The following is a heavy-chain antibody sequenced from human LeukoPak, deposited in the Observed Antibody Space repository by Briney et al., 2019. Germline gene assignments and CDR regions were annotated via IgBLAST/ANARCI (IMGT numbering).Heavy chain of an antibody. J-gene: IGHJ5*02. CDR2: MALSGGPT. D-gene: IGHD1-26*01. CDR1: GFTFSAYA. V-gene: IGHV3-23*01. CDR3: ARDFSLVVGASDS. Sequence: GGSLRLSCAASGFTFSAYAMAWVRRPPGRGLEWVSTMALSGGPTHYADAVEGRFTISRDDSKSTLYLHINNLRAEDTAVYYYARDFSLVVGASDSWGKGTLVTVSS.